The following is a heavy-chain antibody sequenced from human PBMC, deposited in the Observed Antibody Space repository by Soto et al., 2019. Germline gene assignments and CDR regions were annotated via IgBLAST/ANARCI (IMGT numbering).Heavy chain of an antibody. CDR3: TRRASSSSYHFDF. V-gene: IGHV5-10-1*01. CDR1: GYSFTAYW. J-gene: IGHJ4*02. Sequence: ESLKISCQASGYSFTAYWITWVRQMPGKGLEWMATIDPSDSYVDYSPSFRGHVTFSVDRSITTVYLQWNSLKASDSAMYFCTRRASSSSYHFDFWGQGALVTVSS. D-gene: IGHD2-2*01. CDR2: IDPSDSYV.